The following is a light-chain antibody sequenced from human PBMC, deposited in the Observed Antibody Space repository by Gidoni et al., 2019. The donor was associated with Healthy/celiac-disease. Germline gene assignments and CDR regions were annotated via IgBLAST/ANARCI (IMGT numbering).Light chain of an antibody. CDR3: QRYNNWVT. CDR1: QSFSIN. V-gene: IGKV3-15*01. CDR2: GAT. Sequence: EIVMTQSPATLSVSPGERATCACRASQSFSINLAWYKQRPGPTPRILISGATTRATGIPARFSGSGSGTEFTLTISRLQSEDFAVYYCQRYNNWVTFGPGTKVDIK. J-gene: IGKJ3*01.